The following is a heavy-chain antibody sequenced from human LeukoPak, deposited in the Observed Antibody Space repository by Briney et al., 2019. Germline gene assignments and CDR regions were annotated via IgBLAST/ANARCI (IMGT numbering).Heavy chain of an antibody. CDR1: GYTFTGYY. J-gene: IGHJ4*02. CDR2: INPNSGGT. CDR3: ARKEWIVPDHGFFY. Sequence: ASVKVSCKASGYTFTGYYMHWVRQAPGQGLEWMGWINPNSGGTNYAQKFQGRVTMTRDTSISTAYMELSRLRSDDTAVYYCARKEWIVPDHGFFYWGQGTLVTVSS. V-gene: IGHV1-2*02. D-gene: IGHD2-2*01.